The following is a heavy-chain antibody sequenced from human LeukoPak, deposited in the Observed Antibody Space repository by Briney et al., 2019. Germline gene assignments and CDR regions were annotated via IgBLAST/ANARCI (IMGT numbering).Heavy chain of an antibody. CDR3: ARGMGSGSYLVTPTDY. J-gene: IGHJ4*02. Sequence: ASVKVSCKASGYTFTSYGIRWVRQAPGQGLEWMGWISAYNGNTNYAQKLQGRVTMTTDTSTSTAYMELRSLRSDDTAVYYCARGMGSGSYLVTPTDYWGQGTLVTVSS. D-gene: IGHD1-26*01. V-gene: IGHV1-18*01. CDR2: ISAYNGNT. CDR1: GYTFTSYG.